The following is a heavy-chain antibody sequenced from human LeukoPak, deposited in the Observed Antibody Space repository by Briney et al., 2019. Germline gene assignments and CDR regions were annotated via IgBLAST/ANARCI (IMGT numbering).Heavy chain of an antibody. J-gene: IGHJ4*02. CDR2: ISGSGGST. Sequence: PGGSLRLSCAASGFTFSSYAMSWVRQAPGKGLEWVSAISGSGGSTYYADSVKGRFTISRDNAKNSLYLQMNSLRAEDTAVYYCAGEPGIAVAGQTGYWGQGTLVTVSS. D-gene: IGHD6-19*01. CDR3: AGEPGIAVAGQTGY. CDR1: GFTFSSYA. V-gene: IGHV3-23*01.